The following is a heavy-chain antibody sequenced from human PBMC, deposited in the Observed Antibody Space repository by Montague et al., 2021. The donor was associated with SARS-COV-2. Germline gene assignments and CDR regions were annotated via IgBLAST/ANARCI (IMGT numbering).Heavy chain of an antibody. CDR3: ARLLRSCSNGVCRTYYYYAMDV. D-gene: IGHD2-8*01. CDR2: IYYSGST. CDR1: GGSISGYY. Sequence: SETLSLTCTVSGGSISGYYWSWIRQSPGKGLEWIGYIYYSGSTKYNPFLESRVTVSVDRSKNQVSLKLSSVTPADTAVYYYARLLRSCSNGVCRTYYYYAMDVWGQGTTVTVSS. V-gene: IGHV4-59*01. J-gene: IGHJ6*02.